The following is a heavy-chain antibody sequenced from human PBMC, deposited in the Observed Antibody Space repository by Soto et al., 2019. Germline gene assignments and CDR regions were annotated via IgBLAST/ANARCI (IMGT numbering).Heavy chain of an antibody. Sequence: GGSLRLSCAASGFTFSSYWMSWVRQAPGKGLEWVANIKQDGSEKYYVDSVKGRFTISRDNAKNSLYLQMNSLRAEDTAVYYCARGYYYDRSGYPCAFDIWGQGTMVTVSS. CDR1: GFTFSSYW. J-gene: IGHJ3*02. V-gene: IGHV3-7*01. D-gene: IGHD3-22*01. CDR3: ARGYYYDRSGYPCAFDI. CDR2: IKQDGSEK.